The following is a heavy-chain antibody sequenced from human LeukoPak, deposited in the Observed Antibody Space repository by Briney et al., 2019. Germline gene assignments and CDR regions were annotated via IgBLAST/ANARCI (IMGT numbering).Heavy chain of an antibody. Sequence: GGSLRPSCAASGFTFSTYAMSWVRQAPGKGLEWVSGISGSGGSTYYADSVKGRFTISRDNSKDTLYLQMNNLRADDTAVYYCANSYDFWSAYSSWGQGALVTVSS. J-gene: IGHJ5*02. D-gene: IGHD3-3*01. CDR2: ISGSGGST. CDR3: ANSYDFWSAYSS. V-gene: IGHV3-23*01. CDR1: GFTFSTYA.